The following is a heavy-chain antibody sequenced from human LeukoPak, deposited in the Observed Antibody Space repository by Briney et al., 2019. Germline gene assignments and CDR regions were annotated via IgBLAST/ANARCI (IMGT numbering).Heavy chain of an antibody. V-gene: IGHV3-33*01. CDR1: GFSFVGYS. D-gene: IGHD4-11*01. J-gene: IGHJ4*02. CDR2: IWYDVTKK. CDR3: ARDSNYGSFDY. Sequence: GGSLRLSCAASGFSFVGYSMHGVRQAPGKGLEWVAVIWYDVTKKFYVDSVKGRFTISSDNSKNTLFLQMNSLRAEDTAVYYCARDSNYGSFDYWGQGTLVTVSS.